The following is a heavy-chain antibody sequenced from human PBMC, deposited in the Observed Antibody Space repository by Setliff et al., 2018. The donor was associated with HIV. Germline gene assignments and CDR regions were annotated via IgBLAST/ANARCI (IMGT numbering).Heavy chain of an antibody. Sequence: PSVKVSCKASGYIFTSYDIHWVRQATGQGLEWMGRMSPKSGNTGNTQKFLGRITMTRDTSTNTAYMELSSLTSDDTAVYYCARGLNVLSGYTWVVWGQGTPVTVSS. V-gene: IGHV1-8*02. CDR1: GYIFTSYD. J-gene: IGHJ4*02. D-gene: IGHD3-3*01. CDR3: ARGLNVLSGYTWVV. CDR2: MSPKSGNT.